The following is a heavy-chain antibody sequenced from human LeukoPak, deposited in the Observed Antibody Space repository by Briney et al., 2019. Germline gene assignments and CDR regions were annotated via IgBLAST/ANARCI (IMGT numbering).Heavy chain of an antibody. CDR1: GYTFTSHY. CDR2: IDPSGGTT. V-gene: IGHV1-46*01. Sequence: ASVKVSCKASGYTFTSHYMRWVRQAPGHGLEWMGIIDPSGGTTSYAQKFQGRVTMTRDTSTSTVYMELSSLRSEDTAVYYCARGLVVATSELDYWGQGTLVTVSS. D-gene: IGHD1-26*01. J-gene: IGHJ4*02. CDR3: ARGLVVATSELDY.